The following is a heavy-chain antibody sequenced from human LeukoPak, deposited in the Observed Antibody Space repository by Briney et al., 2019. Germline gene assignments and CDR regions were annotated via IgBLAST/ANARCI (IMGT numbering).Heavy chain of an antibody. J-gene: IGHJ4*02. Sequence: PGGSLRLSCAASGFTFSSYGMHWVRQAPGKGLEWVAFIQYDGSNKYYADSVKGRFTISRDNSKNTLYLQMNSLRAEDTAVYYCAKPDSSGPIDYWGLGTLVTVSS. CDR2: IQYDGSNK. CDR3: AKPDSSGPIDY. V-gene: IGHV3-30*02. D-gene: IGHD3-22*01. CDR1: GFTFSSYG.